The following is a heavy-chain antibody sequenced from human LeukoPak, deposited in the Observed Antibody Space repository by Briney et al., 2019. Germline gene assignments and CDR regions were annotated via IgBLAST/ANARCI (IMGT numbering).Heavy chain of an antibody. V-gene: IGHV3-23*01. CDR3: AREGGSRCSSTSCFNFDY. Sequence: GGSLRLSCAASGFTFSSYAMSWVRQAPGKGLEWVSAISGSGGSTYYADSVKGRFTISRDNAKNSLYLQMNSLRAEDTAVYYCAREGGSRCSSTSCFNFDYWGQGTLVTVSS. J-gene: IGHJ4*02. CDR2: ISGSGGST. D-gene: IGHD2-2*01. CDR1: GFTFSSYA.